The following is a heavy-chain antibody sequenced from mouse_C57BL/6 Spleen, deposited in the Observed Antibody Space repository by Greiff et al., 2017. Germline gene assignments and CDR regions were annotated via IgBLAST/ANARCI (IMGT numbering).Heavy chain of an antibody. CDR3: ARFPLHYYGSMGYFDV. J-gene: IGHJ1*03. V-gene: IGHV1-52*01. CDR2: IDPSDSET. CDR1: GYTFTSYW. D-gene: IGHD1-1*01. Sequence: HVQLQQPGAELVRPGSSVKLSCKASGYTFTSYWMHWVKQRPIQGLEWIGNIDPSDSETHYNQKFKDKATLTVDKSSSTAYMQLSSLTSEDSAVYYCARFPLHYYGSMGYFDVWGTGTTVTVSS.